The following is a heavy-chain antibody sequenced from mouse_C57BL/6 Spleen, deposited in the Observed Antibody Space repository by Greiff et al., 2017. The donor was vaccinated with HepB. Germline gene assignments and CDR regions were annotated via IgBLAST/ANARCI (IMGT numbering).Heavy chain of an antibody. V-gene: IGHV1-85*01. CDR3: ARGAAQADYYAMDY. CDR1: GYTFTSYD. CDR2: IYPRDGST. D-gene: IGHD3-2*02. J-gene: IGHJ4*01. Sequence: VQLQQSGPELVKPGASVKLSCKASGYTFTSYDINWVKQRPGQGLEWIGWIYPRDGSTKYNEKFKGKATLTVDTSSSTAYMELHSLTSEDSAVYFCARGAAQADYYAMDYWGQGTSVTVSS.